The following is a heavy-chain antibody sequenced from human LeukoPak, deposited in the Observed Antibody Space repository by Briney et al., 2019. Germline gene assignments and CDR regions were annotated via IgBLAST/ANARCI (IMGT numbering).Heavy chain of an antibody. CDR3: ARDKVPGDY. CDR2: IHYSGST. V-gene: IGHV4-59*01. CDR1: GGSISSYY. J-gene: IGHJ4*02. Sequence: SETLSLTCTVSGGSISSYYWNWIRQPPGKGLEWIGYIHYSGSTDYNPSLKSRVTISVDTSKNQFSLNLRSVTAADTAVYYCARDKVPGDYWGQGTLVTVSS.